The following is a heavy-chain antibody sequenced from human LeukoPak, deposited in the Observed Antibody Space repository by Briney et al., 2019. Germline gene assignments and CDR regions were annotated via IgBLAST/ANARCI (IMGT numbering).Heavy chain of an antibody. CDR2: ISSSGSTI. CDR1: GFTFSDYY. D-gene: IGHD6-6*01. CDR3: ARDSSAARPNYYFDY. Sequence: GGSLRLSCAASGFTFSDYYMSWIRQAPGKGLEWVSYISSSGSTIYYADSVKGRFTISRDNAKNSLYLQMNSLRAEDTAVYYCARDSSAARPNYYFDYWGQGTLVTVSS. V-gene: IGHV3-11*04. J-gene: IGHJ4*02.